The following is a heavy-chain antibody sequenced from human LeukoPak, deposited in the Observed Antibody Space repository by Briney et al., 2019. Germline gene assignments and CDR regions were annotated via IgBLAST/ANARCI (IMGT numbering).Heavy chain of an antibody. Sequence: SETLSLTCTVSGDSVTTYYWSWIRQPPGKGLEWLGYVYYSGSATYNPSLKSRVTISVDTTKNQFSLRLSSVTAADTAVYYCARDGSNWSNDYYHGVDVWGQGTTVTVSS. CDR1: GDSVTTYY. CDR2: VYYSGSA. V-gene: IGHV4-59*02. CDR3: ARDGSNWSNDYYHGVDV. D-gene: IGHD4-11*01. J-gene: IGHJ6*02.